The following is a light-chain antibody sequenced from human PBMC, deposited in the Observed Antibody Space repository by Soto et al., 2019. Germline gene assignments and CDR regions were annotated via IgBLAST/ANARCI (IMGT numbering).Light chain of an antibody. CDR3: SSYTSSLTNV. CDR1: SSEVGGYNY. J-gene: IGLJ1*01. Sequence: QSALTQPASVSGSPGESIPIFCTGNSSEVGGYNYVSWYQHHPGKAPKLILYDDGDRAAGVCYRFSGSKSGNTASLTISGLQAADEADYFCSSYTSSLTNVFGSGTKVTVL. V-gene: IGLV2-14*03. CDR2: DDG.